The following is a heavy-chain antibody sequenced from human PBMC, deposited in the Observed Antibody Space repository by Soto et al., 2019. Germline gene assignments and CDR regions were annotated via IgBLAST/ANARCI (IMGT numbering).Heavy chain of an antibody. CDR2: IWYDGSNK. Sequence: GGSLRLSCAASGFTFSSYGMHWVRQAPGKGLEWVAVIWYDGSNKYYADSVKGRFTISRDNSKNTLYLQMNSLRAEDTAVYYCAPFGGVIVLETYFDYWGQGTLVTVSS. CDR1: GFTFSSYG. J-gene: IGHJ4*02. V-gene: IGHV3-33*01. CDR3: APFGGVIVLETYFDY. D-gene: IGHD3-16*02.